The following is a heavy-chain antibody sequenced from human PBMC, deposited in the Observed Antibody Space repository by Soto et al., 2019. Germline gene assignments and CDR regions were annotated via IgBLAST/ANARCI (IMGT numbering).Heavy chain of an antibody. J-gene: IGHJ6*02. Sequence: SETLSLTCAVSGASISSSIYYWGWNRQPPGKWLEWIGSIYYSGSTYYNPSLKSRVTISVDTSKNQFSLKLSSVTAADTAVYYCARPYYDFWSGYSYYYYGMDVWGQGTTVTVSS. D-gene: IGHD3-3*01. CDR2: IYYSGST. V-gene: IGHV4-39*01. CDR3: ARPYYDFWSGYSYYYYGMDV. CDR1: GASISSSIYY.